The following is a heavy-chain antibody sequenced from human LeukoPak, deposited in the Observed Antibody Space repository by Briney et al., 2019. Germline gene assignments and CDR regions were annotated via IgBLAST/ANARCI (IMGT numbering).Heavy chain of an antibody. CDR2: INPRGGST. CDR3: ATAAECSGGSCYSDY. D-gene: IGHD2-15*01. V-gene: IGHV1-46*01. J-gene: IGHJ4*02. Sequence: ASVKVSCKASGGTFSSYAISWVRQAPGQGLEWMGIINPRGGSTSYAQKFQGRVTMTRDTSTSTVYMELSSLRSEDTAVYYCATAAECSGGSCYSDYWGQGTLVTVSS. CDR1: GGTFSSYA.